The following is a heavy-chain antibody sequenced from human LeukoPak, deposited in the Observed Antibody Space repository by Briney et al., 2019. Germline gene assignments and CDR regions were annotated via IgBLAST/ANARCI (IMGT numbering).Heavy chain of an antibody. CDR2: ISANGGGT. V-gene: IGHV3-23*01. D-gene: IGHD3-22*01. Sequence: GGSLRLSCAASGFTFSNYAMSWVRQAPGKGLEWVSSISANGGGTYYADSVKGRFTVSRDNSQNTLYLQMNSLRAEDTAVYYCAKATKSIVVDHYFDYWGQGALVTVSS. CDR3: AKATKSIVVDHYFDY. J-gene: IGHJ4*02. CDR1: GFTFSNYA.